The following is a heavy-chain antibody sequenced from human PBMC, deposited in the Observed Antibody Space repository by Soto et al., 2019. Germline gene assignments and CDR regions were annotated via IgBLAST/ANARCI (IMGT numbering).Heavy chain of an antibody. J-gene: IGHJ5*02. V-gene: IGHV4-31*03. D-gene: IGHD3-10*01. CDR3: ARGHHNYGSGSYYRPTYNWFDP. CDR2: IYYSGST. Sequence: SETLSLTCTVSGGSISSGGYYWSWIRQHPGKGLEWIGYIYYSGSTYYNPSLKSRVTISVDTSKNQFSLKLSSVTAADTAVYYCARGHHNYGSGSYYRPTYNWFDPWGQGTLVTV. CDR1: GGSISSGGYY.